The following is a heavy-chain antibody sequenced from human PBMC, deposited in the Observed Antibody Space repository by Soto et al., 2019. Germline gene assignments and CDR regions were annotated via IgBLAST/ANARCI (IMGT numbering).Heavy chain of an antibody. CDR3: ARVRITMIVVVIPISDAFDI. Sequence: SETLSLTCTVSGGSISSSSFYWGWIRQPPGKGLEWIGSVYYGGTTYYNPSLRSRVTISVDTSKNQFSLELSSVTAADTAVYYCARVRITMIVVVIPISDAFDIWGQGTMVTVSS. CDR2: VYYGGTT. D-gene: IGHD3-22*01. J-gene: IGHJ3*02. V-gene: IGHV4-39*01. CDR1: GGSISSSSFY.